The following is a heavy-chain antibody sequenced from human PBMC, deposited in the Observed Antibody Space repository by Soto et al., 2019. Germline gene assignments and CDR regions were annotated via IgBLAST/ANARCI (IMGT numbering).Heavy chain of an antibody. V-gene: IGHV4-34*01. CDR3: ARVTRRRNTVTTSPFDY. Sequence: SVTLSLTCAVYGGSFSGYYWSWIRQPPGKGLEWIGEINHSGSTNYNPSLKSRVTISVDTSKNQFSLKLSSVTAADTAVYYCARVTRRRNTVTTSPFDYWGQGTLVTVSS. CDR2: INHSGST. J-gene: IGHJ4*02. CDR1: GGSFSGYY. D-gene: IGHD4-4*01.